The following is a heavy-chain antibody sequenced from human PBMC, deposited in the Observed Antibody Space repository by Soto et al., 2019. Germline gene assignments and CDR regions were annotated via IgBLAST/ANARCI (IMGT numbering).Heavy chain of an antibody. Sequence: QVQLQESGPGLVKPSQTLSLTCTVSGGSISSGDYYWSWIRQPPGKGLEWIGYIYYSGSTYYNPSLKSRVTISVDTSKNQFSLKLSSVTAADTAVYYCARARGIQLWFSGIGFDYWGQGTLVTVSS. J-gene: IGHJ4*02. CDR2: IYYSGST. CDR3: ARARGIQLWFSGIGFDY. V-gene: IGHV4-30-4*01. D-gene: IGHD5-18*01. CDR1: GGSISSGDYY.